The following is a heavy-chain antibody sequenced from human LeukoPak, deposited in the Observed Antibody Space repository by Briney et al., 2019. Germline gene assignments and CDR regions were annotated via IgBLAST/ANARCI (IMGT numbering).Heavy chain of an antibody. CDR2: IRSKAYGGTT. Sequence: PGGSLRLSCTASGFTFGDYAMSWFRQAPGKGLEWVGFIRSKAYGGTTEYAASVKGRFTISRDDSKSIAYLQMNSLKTEDTAVYYCTRDRNFLLTGGKGYYGMDVWGQGTTVTVSS. J-gene: IGHJ6*02. CDR3: TRDRNFLLTGGKGYYGMDV. D-gene: IGHD3-9*01. CDR1: GFTFGDYA. V-gene: IGHV3-49*03.